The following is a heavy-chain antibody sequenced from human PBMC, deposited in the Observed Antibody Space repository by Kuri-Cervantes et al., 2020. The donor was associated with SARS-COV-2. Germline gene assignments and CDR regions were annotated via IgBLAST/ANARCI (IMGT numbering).Heavy chain of an antibody. CDR1: GFTFSSYW. Sequence: GESLKISCAASGFTFSSYWMHWVRQAPGKGLEWVSSISSSSSYIYYADSVKGRFTISRDNAKNTLYLQMNSLGVEDTAVYYCAKDTGSSGSYGVGDFWGQGTLVTVSS. CDR3: AKDTGSSGSYGVGDF. V-gene: IGHV3-21*01. D-gene: IGHD3-10*01. J-gene: IGHJ4*02. CDR2: ISSSSSYI.